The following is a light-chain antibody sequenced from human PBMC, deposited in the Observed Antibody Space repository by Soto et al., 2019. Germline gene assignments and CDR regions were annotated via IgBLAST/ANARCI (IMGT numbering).Light chain of an antibody. J-gene: IGKJ1*01. V-gene: IGKV1-5*03. CDR3: QQRSNWPRT. CDR2: KAS. Sequence: DIQLTQAPSTLSGSVGDRVTITCRASQTISSWLAWYQQKPGKAPKLLIYKASTLKSGVPSRFSGSGSGTDFTLTISSLEPEDLAVYFCQQRSNWPRTFGQGTKVDIK. CDR1: QTISSW.